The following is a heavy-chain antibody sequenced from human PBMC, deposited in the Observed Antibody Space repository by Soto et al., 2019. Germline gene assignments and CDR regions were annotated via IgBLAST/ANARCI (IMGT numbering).Heavy chain of an antibody. CDR3: AKECGGSSSSGWFDP. V-gene: IGHV3-23*01. D-gene: IGHD6-6*01. CDR2: ISGSGGST. J-gene: IGHJ5*02. Sequence: GGSLRLSCAASGFTFSSYAMSWVRQAPGKGLEWVSAISGSGGSTYYADSVKGRFTISRDNSKNTLYLQMNSLRAEDSSVYCCAKECGGSSSSGWFDPWGQGTLVTVSS. CDR1: GFTFSSYA.